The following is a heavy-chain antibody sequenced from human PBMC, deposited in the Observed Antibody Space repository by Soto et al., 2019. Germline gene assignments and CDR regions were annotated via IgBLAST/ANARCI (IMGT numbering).Heavy chain of an antibody. D-gene: IGHD2-2*01. V-gene: IGHV3-15*01. CDR3: TTALYCSSTHCYYYYYYYMDV. CDR2: IKSKTDGGTT. Sequence: EVQLVESGGGLVQPGGSLRLSCAASGFTFSNAWMSWVRQAPGKGLEWVGRIKSKTDGGTTDYAAPVKGRFTISRDDSKNTLYLQMNSLKPEDTAVYYCTTALYCSSTHCYYYYYYYMDVWGKGTTVTVSS. J-gene: IGHJ6*03. CDR1: GFTFSNAW.